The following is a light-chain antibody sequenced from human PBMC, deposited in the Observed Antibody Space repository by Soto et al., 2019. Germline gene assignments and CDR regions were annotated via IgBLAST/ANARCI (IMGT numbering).Light chain of an antibody. J-gene: IGLJ2*01. V-gene: IGLV2-23*03. Sequence: QPASVSGSPGQSITISCTGTSSDVGSYNLVSWYQQHPGKAPKLMIYEGSKRPSGVSNRFSGSKSGNTASLTISGLQAEDEADYYCCSYAGSSTFVVFGGGTKLTVL. CDR3: CSYAGSSTFVV. CDR2: EGS. CDR1: SSDVGSYNL.